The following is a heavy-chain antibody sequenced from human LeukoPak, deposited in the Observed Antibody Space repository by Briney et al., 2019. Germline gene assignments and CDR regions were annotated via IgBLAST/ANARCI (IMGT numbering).Heavy chain of an antibody. D-gene: IGHD1-1*01. J-gene: IGHJ5*02. CDR1: GGSISSGGYY. CDR3: ARDNERRIDP. V-gene: IGHV4-31*03. Sequence: PSETLSLTCTVSGGSISSGGYYWSWIRQHPGKGLEWIGYIYYSGSTYYNPSLKSRVTISVDTSKNQFSLKLSSVTAADTAVYYCARDNERRIDPWGQGTLVTVSS. CDR2: IYYSGST.